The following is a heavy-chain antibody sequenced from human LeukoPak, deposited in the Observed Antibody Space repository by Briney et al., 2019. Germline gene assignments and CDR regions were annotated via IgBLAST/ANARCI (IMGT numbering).Heavy chain of an antibody. CDR1: GGSICLHY. V-gene: IGHV4-59*11. Sequence: PSETLSLTCTVYGGSICLHYCRGIRQPPGKGLEWIGYFYDTRSPKYNPSLERRVTISLDMSRNQFSLNLTSVPAADPAVYYCARGQCYLTYWGKGTLATVSS. J-gene: IGHJ4*03. CDR3: ARGQCYLTY. CDR2: FYDTRSP. D-gene: IGHD4-11*01.